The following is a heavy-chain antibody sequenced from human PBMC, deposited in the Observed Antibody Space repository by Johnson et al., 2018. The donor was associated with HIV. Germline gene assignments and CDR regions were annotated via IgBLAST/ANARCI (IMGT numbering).Heavy chain of an antibody. V-gene: IGHV3-15*01. D-gene: IGHD3-22*01. Sequence: EVQLMESGGGLVKPGGSLRLSCAASGFTFSNAWMTWVRQAPGKGLEWVGRIKSKTDGGTTDYGAPVKGRFTISRDDSKNTLYLQMNSLRIEDTAVYYCANTYSSGYYNDAFDIWGQGTMVTVSS. CDR1: GFTFSNAW. J-gene: IGHJ3*02. CDR2: IKSKTDGGTT. CDR3: ANTYSSGYYNDAFDI.